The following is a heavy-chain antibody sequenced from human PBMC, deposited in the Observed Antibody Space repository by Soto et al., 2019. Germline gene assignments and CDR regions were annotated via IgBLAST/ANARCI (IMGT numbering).Heavy chain of an antibody. Sequence: SETLSLTCTVSGGSISSGGYYWSWIRQHPGKGLEWIGYIYYSGSTYYNPSLKSRVTISVDTSKNQFSLKLSSVTAADTAVYYCAREGLEGLWFGESPYYYMDVWGKGTTVTVSS. D-gene: IGHD3-10*01. CDR2: IYYSGST. V-gene: IGHV4-31*03. J-gene: IGHJ6*03. CDR3: AREGLEGLWFGESPYYYMDV. CDR1: GGSISSGGYY.